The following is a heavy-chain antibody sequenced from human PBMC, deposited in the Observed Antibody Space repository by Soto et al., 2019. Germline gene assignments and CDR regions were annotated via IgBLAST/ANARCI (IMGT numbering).Heavy chain of an antibody. CDR2: ISSSSSYT. J-gene: IGHJ3*02. Sequence: PGGSLRLSCAASGFTFSSYAMSWVRQAPGKGLEWVSYISSSSSYTNYADSVKGRFTVSRDSAKNSLYLQINSLRAEDMAVYYCARDDGTGNFDIWGQGTMVTVSS. CDR3: ARDDGTGNFDI. V-gene: IGHV3-21*05. D-gene: IGHD1-1*01. CDR1: GFTFSSYA.